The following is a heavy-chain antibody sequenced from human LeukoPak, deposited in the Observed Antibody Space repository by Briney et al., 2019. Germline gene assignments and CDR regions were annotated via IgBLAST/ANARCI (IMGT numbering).Heavy chain of an antibody. J-gene: IGHJ4*02. V-gene: IGHV3-21*01. Sequence: GGSLRLSCASSGFAFCRYDMNWVRQAPGKGLEWVSFISSSMTSIHYADSVQGRFTISRDNARNILYLQMNSLRAEDAAVYYCARVYDVLTGGFDHWGQGALVTVSS. CDR3: ARVYDVLTGGFDH. CDR1: GFAFCRYD. CDR2: ISSSMTSI. D-gene: IGHD3-9*01.